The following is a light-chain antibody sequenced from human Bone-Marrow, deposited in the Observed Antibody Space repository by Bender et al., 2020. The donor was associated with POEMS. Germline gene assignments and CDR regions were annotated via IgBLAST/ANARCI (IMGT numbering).Light chain of an antibody. CDR2: EVN. J-gene: IGLJ3*02. V-gene: IGLV2-23*02. CDR3: CSHSSSSLFL. Sequence: QSALTQPASVSGSPGQSITISCIGSSTDIGAYNLVSWYQHHPGKAPKFIIYEVNKRPSGVSNRFSASKSGNTASLRISGLQAEDEATYYCCSHSSSSLFLFGGGTKLTVL. CDR1: STDIGAYNL.